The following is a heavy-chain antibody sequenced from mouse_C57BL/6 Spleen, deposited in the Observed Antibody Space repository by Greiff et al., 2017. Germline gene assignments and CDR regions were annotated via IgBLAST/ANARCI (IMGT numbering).Heavy chain of an antibody. CDR3: ARSLAYYSSYRYFDV. J-gene: IGHJ1*03. CDR1: GYTFTSYW. D-gene: IGHD2-5*01. V-gene: IGHV1-69*01. Sequence: QVQLQQPGAELVMPGASVKLSCKASGYTFTSYWMHWVKQRPGQGLEWIGEIDPSDSYTNYNQKFKGKATFTADTSSNTAYMQLSSLTTEDSAIYYCARSLAYYSSYRYFDVWGTGTTVTVSS. CDR2: IDPSDSYT.